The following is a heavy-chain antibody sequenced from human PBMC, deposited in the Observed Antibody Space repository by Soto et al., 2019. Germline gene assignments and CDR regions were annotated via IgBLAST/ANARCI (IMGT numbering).Heavy chain of an antibody. J-gene: IGHJ4*02. D-gene: IGHD6-13*01. V-gene: IGHV3-33*01. CDR3: ARAAEPKAIAAAGPAY. CDR1: GFTFSSYG. Sequence: PGGSLRLSCAASGFTFSSYGMHWVRQAPGKGLEWVAVIWYDGSNKYYADSVKGRFTISRDNSKNTLYLQMNSLRAEDTAVYYCARAAEPKAIAAAGPAYWGQGTLVTVSS. CDR2: IWYDGSNK.